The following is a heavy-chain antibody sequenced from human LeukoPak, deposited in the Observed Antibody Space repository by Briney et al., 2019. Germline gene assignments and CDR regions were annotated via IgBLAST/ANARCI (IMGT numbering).Heavy chain of an antibody. J-gene: IGHJ4*02. CDR3: AKDLPASIAVAGDY. Sequence: SGGSLTLSCAASGFTFSSYAMSWLPQAPGKGREGVSAISGSGGSTYYADAVKGRFTISRDNSKNTLYLQMNSLRAEDTAVYYWAKDLPASIAVAGDYWGQGTLVTVSS. D-gene: IGHD6-19*01. V-gene: IGHV3-23*01. CDR2: ISGSGGST. CDR1: GFTFSSYA.